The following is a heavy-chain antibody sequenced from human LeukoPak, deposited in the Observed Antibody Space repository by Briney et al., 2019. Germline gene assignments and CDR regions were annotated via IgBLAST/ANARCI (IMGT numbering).Heavy chain of an antibody. D-gene: IGHD3-22*01. CDR2: ISYDGSNK. Sequence: GRSLRLSCAASGFTFSSYAMHWVRQAPGKGLEWVAVISYDGSNKYYADSVKGRFTISRDNSKSTLYLQMNSLRAEDTAVYYCAREGGDYYDSSGYALDYWGQGTLVTVSS. CDR3: AREGGDYYDSSGYALDY. J-gene: IGHJ4*02. V-gene: IGHV3-30-3*01. CDR1: GFTFSSYA.